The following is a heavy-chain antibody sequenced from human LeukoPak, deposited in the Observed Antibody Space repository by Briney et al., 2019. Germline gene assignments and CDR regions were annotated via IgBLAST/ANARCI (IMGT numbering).Heavy chain of an antibody. V-gene: IGHV4-4*07. Sequence: SETLSLTCTVSGGSISSYYWSWIRQPAGKGLEWIGRIYTSGSTNYSPSLKSRVTMSVDTSKNQFSLKLSSVTAVDTAVYYCARDLNSGSFKFDPWGQGTLVTVSS. CDR2: IYTSGST. J-gene: IGHJ5*02. CDR3: ARDLNSGSFKFDP. D-gene: IGHD1-26*01. CDR1: GGSISSYY.